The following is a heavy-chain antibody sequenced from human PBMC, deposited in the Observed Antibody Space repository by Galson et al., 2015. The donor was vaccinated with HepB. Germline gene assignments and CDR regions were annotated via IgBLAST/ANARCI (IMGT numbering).Heavy chain of an antibody. Sequence: SLRLSCAASGFTFSSYTMNWVRQAPGKGLEWVSYISTSSSSIYYADSVRGRFTISRDNANNSLYLQMNSLTAGDTAFYYCARSSGWVGEFDHWGQGILVTVSS. J-gene: IGHJ4*02. CDR1: GFTFSSYT. D-gene: IGHD3-10*01. CDR2: ISTSSSSI. CDR3: ARSSGWVGEFDH. V-gene: IGHV3-48*04.